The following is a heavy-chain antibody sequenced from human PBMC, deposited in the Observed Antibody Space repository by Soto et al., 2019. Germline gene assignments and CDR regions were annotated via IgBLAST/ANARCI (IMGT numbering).Heavy chain of an antibody. CDR3: AREDSGPLDAFDI. CDR2: TYYRSKWYS. J-gene: IGHJ3*02. V-gene: IGHV6-1*01. D-gene: IGHD5-12*01. Sequence: SQTLSLTCAISGDSVSSNSAAWNWIRQSPSGGLEWLGRTYYRSKWYSDYAVSVKSRITINPDTSKNHFSLQLNSVTPEDTAVYYCAREDSGPLDAFDIWSQGTMVTVSS. CDR1: GDSVSSNSAA.